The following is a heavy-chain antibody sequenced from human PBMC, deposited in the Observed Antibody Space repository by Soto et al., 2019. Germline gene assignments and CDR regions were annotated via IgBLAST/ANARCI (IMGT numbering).Heavy chain of an antibody. Sequence: ASVKVSCKASGYTFTSFCVNWVRQAPGQGLEWIGWVNTYNGNTKYSQKFQGRVTMTADTSTSTAYLEGGSLRSDATPIYYCATAAASIAAYGRWGKGTPVTVAS. V-gene: IGHV1-18*01. CDR1: GYTFTSFC. J-gene: IGHJ4*02. CDR3: ATAAASIAAYGR. CDR2: VNTYNGNT. D-gene: IGHD6-6*01.